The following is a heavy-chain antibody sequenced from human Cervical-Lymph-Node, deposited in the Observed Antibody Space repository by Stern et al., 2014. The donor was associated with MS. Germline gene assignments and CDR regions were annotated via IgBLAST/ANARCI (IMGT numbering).Heavy chain of an antibody. CDR3: ARGGLWGAYAPMDV. CDR2: IWNDGSIK. D-gene: IGHD3-16*01. CDR1: GFTFSSYG. Sequence: QVQLVESGGGVVQPGRSLRLSCAASGFTFSSYGMHWVRQAPAKGLEWVTVIWNDGSIKQYADSVMGRFTISKDNDRSTLHLQMNSLRAEDTAVYYCARGGLWGAYAPMDVWGQGTTVTVSS. V-gene: IGHV3-33*01. J-gene: IGHJ6*02.